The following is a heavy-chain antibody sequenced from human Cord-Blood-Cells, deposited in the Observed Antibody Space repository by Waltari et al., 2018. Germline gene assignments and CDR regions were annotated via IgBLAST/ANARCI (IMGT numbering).Heavy chain of an antibody. V-gene: IGHV1-2*02. J-gene: IGHJ4*02. CDR2: INRNSGGT. D-gene: IGHD1-26*01. CDR1: GYTSTGYY. Sequence: QVQLVQSGAEVKKPGASVKVSCKASGYTSTGYYMHWVRQAPGQGLEWMGWINRNSGGTNYAQKFQGRVTMTRGTYISTAYMELSRLRSDDTAVYYCARGELAPIGFDYWGQGTLVTVGS. CDR3: ARGELAPIGFDY.